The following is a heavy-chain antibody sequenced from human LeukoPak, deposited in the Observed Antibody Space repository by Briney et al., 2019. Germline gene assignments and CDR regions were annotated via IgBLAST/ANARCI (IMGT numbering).Heavy chain of an antibody. Sequence: GGSLRLSCAASGFTFSSYDMHWVRQATGKGLEWVSAIGTAGDTYYPGSVKGRFTISRENAKNSLYLQMNSLRAGDTAVYYCARGILRGKAFDTWGQGTMVTVSS. CDR2: IGTAGDT. D-gene: IGHD3-10*01. CDR3: ARGILRGKAFDT. J-gene: IGHJ3*02. CDR1: GFTFSSYD. V-gene: IGHV3-13*01.